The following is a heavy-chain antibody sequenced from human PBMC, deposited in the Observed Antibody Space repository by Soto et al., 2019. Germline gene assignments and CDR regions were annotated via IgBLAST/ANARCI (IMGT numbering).Heavy chain of an antibody. J-gene: IGHJ6*03. Sequence: ASVKVSCKASGYTFTSYDINWVRQATGQGLEWMGWMNPNSGNTGYAQKFQGRVTMTRNTSISTAYMELSSLRSEDTAVYYCARVPAASYYYYYMDVWGKGTTVTVSS. V-gene: IGHV1-8*01. CDR1: GYTFTSYD. CDR3: ARVPAASYYYYYMDV. D-gene: IGHD2-2*01. CDR2: MNPNSGNT.